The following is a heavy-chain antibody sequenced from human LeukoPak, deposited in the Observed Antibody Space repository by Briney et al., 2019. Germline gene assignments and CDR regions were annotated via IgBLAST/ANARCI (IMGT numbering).Heavy chain of an antibody. CDR3: AKAQLSSGWYYFDP. J-gene: IGHJ2*01. CDR2: VVGSGGST. V-gene: IGHV3-23*01. CDR1: GFTFSSYA. D-gene: IGHD6-19*01. Sequence: GGSLRLSRAASGFTFSSYAMNWVRQAPGKGLEWVSSVVGSGGSTYYADSVEGRFTISRDNSQNTLYLQMNSLRAEDTAVYYCAKAQLSSGWYYFDPWGRGTLVTVSS.